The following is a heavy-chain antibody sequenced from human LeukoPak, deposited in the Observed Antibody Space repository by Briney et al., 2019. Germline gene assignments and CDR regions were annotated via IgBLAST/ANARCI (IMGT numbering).Heavy chain of an antibody. Sequence: GGSLRLSCAASGFTFSNYNMNWVRQAPGKGLEWVSSISSSSSYIYYADSVKGRFTISRDNAKNSLYLQMNSLRAEDTAVYYCARGYYYDSSGYWDYYYYYYMDVWGKGTTVTVSS. D-gene: IGHD3-22*01. J-gene: IGHJ6*03. V-gene: IGHV3-21*01. CDR1: GFTFSNYN. CDR3: ARGYYYDSSGYWDYYYYYYMDV. CDR2: ISSSSSYI.